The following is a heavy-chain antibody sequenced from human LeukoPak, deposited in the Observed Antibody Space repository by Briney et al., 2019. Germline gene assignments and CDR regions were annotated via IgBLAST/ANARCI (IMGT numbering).Heavy chain of an antibody. J-gene: IGHJ6*02. CDR3: ARDEFGPAAIIYGMDV. D-gene: IGHD2-2*01. Sequence: GGSLRLSCAASGFTFSSYWMSWVRQAPGKGLEWVANIKQDGSEKYYVDSVKGRFTISRDNAKNSLYLQMNSLRDEGTAVYYCARDEFGPAAIIYGMDVWGQGTTVTVSS. CDR1: GFTFSSYW. V-gene: IGHV3-7*01. CDR2: IKQDGSEK.